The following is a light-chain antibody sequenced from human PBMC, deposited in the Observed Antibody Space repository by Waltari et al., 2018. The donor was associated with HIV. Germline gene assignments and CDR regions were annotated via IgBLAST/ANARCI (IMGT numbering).Light chain of an antibody. V-gene: IGKV1-39*01. CDR1: QNIQTY. CDR2: AAT. J-gene: IGKJ2*01. Sequence: DIHMTQSPSALSVSLGKSVPITCRSSQNIQTYVNWYQQKPGKAPKVLIYAATNVQSGVPSRFSGSGSGTEFTLSVASLEREDAATYFCQQSYSTPPYTFGQGTKVQI. CDR3: QQSYSTPPYT.